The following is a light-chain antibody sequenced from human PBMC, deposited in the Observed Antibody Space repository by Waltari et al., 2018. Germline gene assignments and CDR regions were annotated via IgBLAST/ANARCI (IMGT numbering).Light chain of an antibody. CDR2: DAS. CDR1: QSVSSY. CDR3: QQYGSSPPGLT. V-gene: IGKV3-20*01. J-gene: IGKJ4*01. Sequence: EIVLTQSPATLSLSPGERATLSCRASQSVSSYLAWYQQKPGQAPRLLSYDASNRATGIPARVSGSGSGTDFTLTISRLEPEDFAVYYCQQYGSSPPGLTFGGGTKVEIK.